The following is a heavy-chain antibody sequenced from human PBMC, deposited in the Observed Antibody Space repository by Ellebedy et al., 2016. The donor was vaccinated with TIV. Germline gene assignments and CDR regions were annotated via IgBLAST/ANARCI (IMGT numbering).Heavy chain of an antibody. CDR3: ARDSLMVSFGGVPDY. V-gene: IGHV1-3*01. CDR1: GYTFTAYG. J-gene: IGHJ4*02. CDR2: INAGDDHT. D-gene: IGHD3-16*01. Sequence: AASVKVSCKASGYTFTAYGIHWVRQAPGQRLEWMGWINAGDDHTKYSQKFLGRVTLARDTSASTAYMVLSSLRSEDTAVYYCARDSLMVSFGGVPDYWGQGTLVTVSS.